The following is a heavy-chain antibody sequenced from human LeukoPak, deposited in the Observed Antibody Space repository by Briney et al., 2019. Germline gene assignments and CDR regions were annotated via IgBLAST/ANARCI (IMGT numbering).Heavy chain of an antibody. D-gene: IGHD5-24*01. V-gene: IGHV3-30*02. CDR3: AKGGDGYNYGSYFDY. J-gene: IGHJ4*02. CDR1: GFTFSSYG. CDR2: IRYDGNSE. Sequence: GGSLRLSCAASGFTFSSYGMHWVRQAPGKGLEWVAFIRYDGNSEFYIDSVKGRFTISRDNSKNTLYLQMNSLRAEDTAVYYCAKGGDGYNYGSYFDYWGQGTLVTVSS.